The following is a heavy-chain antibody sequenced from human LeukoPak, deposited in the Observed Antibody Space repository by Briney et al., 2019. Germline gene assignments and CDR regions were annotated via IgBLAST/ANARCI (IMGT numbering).Heavy chain of an antibody. D-gene: IGHD2-8*02. CDR1: GFTFSSNY. V-gene: IGHV3-53*01. Sequence: PGRSLRLSCAASGFTFSSNYMSWVRQAPGKGLEWVSVIYSGGSTYYADSVKGRFTISRDNSENTLFLQMNSLRAEDTAMYYCARTPGTGHDGLDVWGQGTTVTVSS. CDR3: ARTPGTGHDGLDV. CDR2: IYSGGST. J-gene: IGHJ3*01.